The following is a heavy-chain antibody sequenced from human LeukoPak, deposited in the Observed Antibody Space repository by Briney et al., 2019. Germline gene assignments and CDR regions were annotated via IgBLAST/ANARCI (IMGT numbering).Heavy chain of an antibody. J-gene: IGHJ4*02. Sequence: GSLRLSCAASGFTFSRYWMSWVRQAPGRGLEWVANMKQDGSERYYVDSVKGRFTISRDNAKNSLYLQMNSLRGADTAVYYCARASPGYSSSWYIDYLGQGTLVTVSP. V-gene: IGHV3-7*01. CDR3: ARASPGYSSSWYIDY. D-gene: IGHD6-13*01. CDR2: MKQDGSER. CDR1: GFTFSRYW.